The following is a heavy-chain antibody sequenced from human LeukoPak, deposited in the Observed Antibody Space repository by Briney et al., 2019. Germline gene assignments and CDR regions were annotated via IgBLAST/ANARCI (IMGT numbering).Heavy chain of an antibody. J-gene: IGHJ4*02. CDR1: GGTFSSYA. Sequence: ASVKVSCKASGGTFSSYAISWVRQAPGQGLEWMGGIIPLFGTANYAQKFQGRLTITTDESTSTAYMELSSLRSEDTAVYYCARGFHYDSSGYYYFYWGQGTLVTDSS. D-gene: IGHD3-22*01. CDR3: ARGFHYDSSGYYYFY. V-gene: IGHV1-69*05. CDR2: IIPLFGTA.